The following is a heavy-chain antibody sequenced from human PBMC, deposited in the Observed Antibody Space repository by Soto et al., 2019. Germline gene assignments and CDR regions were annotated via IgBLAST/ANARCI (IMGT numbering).Heavy chain of an antibody. Sequence: SVKVSCKASGGTFSSYAISWVRQAPGQGLEWMGGIIPIFGTANYAQKFQGRVTITADESTSTAYMELSSLRSEDTAVYYCARVFTRDYYGSGSYWSPTYYYGMDVWGQGTTVTV. D-gene: IGHD3-10*01. CDR3: ARVFTRDYYGSGSYWSPTYYYGMDV. J-gene: IGHJ6*02. CDR2: IIPIFGTA. CDR1: GGTFSSYA. V-gene: IGHV1-69*13.